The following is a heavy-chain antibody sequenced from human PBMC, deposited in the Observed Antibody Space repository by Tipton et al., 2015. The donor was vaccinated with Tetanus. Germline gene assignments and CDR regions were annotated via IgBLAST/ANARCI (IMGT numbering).Heavy chain of an antibody. Sequence: GLVKPSETLSRTCTVSGGSISSFNYYWGWVRQPPGKGLEWIGSIYYSGSTYYNPSLGSRVTMSVDTSKIQFSLKVSSVTAADTAVYYCARLSSSANDAHAFDIWGQGTMVTVSS. D-gene: IGHD3-22*01. CDR2: IYYSGST. CDR1: GGSISSFNYY. V-gene: IGHV4-39*01. CDR3: ARLSSSANDAHAFDI. J-gene: IGHJ3*02.